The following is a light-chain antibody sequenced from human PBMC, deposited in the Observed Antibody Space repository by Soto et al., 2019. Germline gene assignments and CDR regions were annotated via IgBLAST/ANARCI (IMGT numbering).Light chain of an antibody. CDR1: GSDVGRYYF. J-gene: IGLJ1*01. CDR3: SSYTSTSTRV. CDR2: DVS. V-gene: IGLV2-14*01. Sequence: QSALTQPASVSGSPGQSITISCTGTGSDVGRYYFVSWYQQYPGKAPTLLIHDVSNRASGVSNRFSGSKSGNTASLTISGLQAEDEADYYCSSYTSTSTRVFGTGTKLTVL.